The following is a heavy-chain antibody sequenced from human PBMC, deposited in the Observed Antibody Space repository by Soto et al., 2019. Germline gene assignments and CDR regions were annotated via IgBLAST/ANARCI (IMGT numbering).Heavy chain of an antibody. CDR1: GGTFSSYT. CDR2: IIPIFGTA. Sequence: QVQLVQSGAEVKKPGSSVTVSCKASGGTFSSYTISWVRQAPGHGLEWMGGIIPIFGTANYAQKFQGRVTITADESXXTAYMELSSLRSEDTAVYYCARGNHRWLQLWYFDLWGRGTLVTVSS. D-gene: IGHD5-12*01. J-gene: IGHJ2*01. V-gene: IGHV1-69*12. CDR3: ARGNHRWLQLWYFDL.